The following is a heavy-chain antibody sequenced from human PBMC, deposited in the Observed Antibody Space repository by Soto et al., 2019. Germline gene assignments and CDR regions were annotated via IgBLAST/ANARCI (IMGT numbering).Heavy chain of an antibody. CDR1: GYTFTNYD. D-gene: IGHD1-26*01. J-gene: IGHJ6*02. CDR3: ARSAGVRSEFPAV. V-gene: IGHV1-8*01. Sequence: ASVKVSCKASGYTFTNYDINWVRQATGQGLEWMGWMNPNSGNTGYAQKFQGRVTMTRNTSISTAYMELRSLRFEDTALYYCARSAGVRSEFPAVWGQGTTVTVPS. CDR2: MNPNSGNT.